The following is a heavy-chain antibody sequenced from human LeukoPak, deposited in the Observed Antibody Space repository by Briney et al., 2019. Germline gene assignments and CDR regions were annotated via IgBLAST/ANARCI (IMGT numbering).Heavy chain of an antibody. V-gene: IGHV3-30*02. CDR2: IRYDGSNK. J-gene: IGHJ4*02. D-gene: IGHD2-2*01. CDR1: GFTFSSYG. Sequence: PGGSLRLSCAASGFTFSSYGMHWVRQAPGKGLEWVAFIRYDGSNKYYADSVKGRFTISRDNSKNTLYLQMNSLRAEDTAVYYCAKDGSDIVVVPADNWGQGTLVTVSS. CDR3: AKDGSDIVVVPADN.